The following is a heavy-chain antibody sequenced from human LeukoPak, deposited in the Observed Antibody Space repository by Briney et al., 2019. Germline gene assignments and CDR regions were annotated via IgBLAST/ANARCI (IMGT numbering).Heavy chain of an antibody. CDR1: GNSFTNYW. Sequence: GESLKISCKGSGNSFTNYWIGWVRQMPGKGLEWMGIIYPGDSDTRYSPSFQGQVTISADRSINTAYLQWSSLKASDTAMYYCARQTELQGAGTTDFDYWGQGTLVTVSS. D-gene: IGHD6-19*01. CDR3: ARQTELQGAGTTDFDY. CDR2: IYPGDSDT. V-gene: IGHV5-51*01. J-gene: IGHJ4*02.